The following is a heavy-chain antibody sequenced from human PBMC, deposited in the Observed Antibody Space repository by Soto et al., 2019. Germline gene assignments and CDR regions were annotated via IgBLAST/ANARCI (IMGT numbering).Heavy chain of an antibody. V-gene: IGHV3-21*01. J-gene: IGHJ5*02. CDR2: ISSSSSYI. CDR1: GFTFSSYS. CDR3: ALLGWISGGGWFDP. D-gene: IGHD5-12*01. Sequence: EVQLVESGGGLVKPGGSLRLSCAASGFTFSSYSMNWVRQAPGKGLEWVSSISSSSSYIYYADSVKGRFTISRDNAKNSLYLQMNSLRAEDTAVYYCALLGWISGGGWFDPWGQGTLVTVSS.